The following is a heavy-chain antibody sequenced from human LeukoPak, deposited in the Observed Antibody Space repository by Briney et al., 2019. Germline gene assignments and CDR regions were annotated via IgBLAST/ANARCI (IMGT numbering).Heavy chain of an antibody. CDR1: GFSSDVYA. D-gene: IGHD1-1*01. CDR2: ISWIVGRT. CDR3: AKDMGMTNCFGPSDY. V-gene: IGHV3-9*02. Sequence: GGSLRPSCAPSGFSSDVYAMGWVRQAPGEWLGWVSGISWIVGRTGYTDSVKGRFTITRDNAKNTLYLQMNSLRAEDAALYYCAKDMGMTNCFGPSDYWGQGTLVTVSS. J-gene: IGHJ4*02.